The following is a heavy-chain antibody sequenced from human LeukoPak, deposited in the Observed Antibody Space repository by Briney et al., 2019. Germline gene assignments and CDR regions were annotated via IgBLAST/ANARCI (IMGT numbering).Heavy chain of an antibody. J-gene: IGHJ2*01. CDR2: IYHSGST. V-gene: IGHV4-30-2*01. Sequence: TLSLTCAVSGGSISSGGYSWSWIRQPPGKGLEWIGYIYHSGSTYYNPSLKSRVTISVDRSKNQFSLKLSSVTAADTAVYYCARVVGLEWLYRYFDLWGRGTLVTVSS. D-gene: IGHD3-3*01. CDR1: GGSISSGGYS. CDR3: ARVVGLEWLYRYFDL.